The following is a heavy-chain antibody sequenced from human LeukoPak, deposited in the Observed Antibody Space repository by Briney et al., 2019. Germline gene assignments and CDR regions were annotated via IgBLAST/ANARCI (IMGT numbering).Heavy chain of an antibody. CDR2: INTDGSST. CDR3: ARALNCSSTSCYGGWFDP. CDR1: GFTVSSNE. D-gene: IGHD2-2*01. V-gene: IGHV3-74*01. J-gene: IGHJ5*02. Sequence: PGGSLRLSCAASGFTVSSNEMNWVRQAPGKGLEWVSRINTDGSSTSYADSVKGRFTISRDNAKNTLYLQMNSLRAEDTAVYYCARALNCSSTSCYGGWFDPWGQGTLVTVSS.